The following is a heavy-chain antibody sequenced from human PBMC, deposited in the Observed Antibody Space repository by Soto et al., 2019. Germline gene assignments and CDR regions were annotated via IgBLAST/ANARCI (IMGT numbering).Heavy chain of an antibody. Sequence: SQTLSLTCAITGDSVSSNSAAWNWIRQSPSRGLEWLGRTYYRSKWYNDYAVSVKSRITINPDTSKNQFSLQLNSVTPEDTAVYYCARDETMVRGVLFDYWGQGTLVTVSS. CDR3: ARDETMVRGVLFDY. J-gene: IGHJ4*02. CDR1: GDSVSSNSAA. D-gene: IGHD3-10*01. CDR2: TYYRSKWYN. V-gene: IGHV6-1*01.